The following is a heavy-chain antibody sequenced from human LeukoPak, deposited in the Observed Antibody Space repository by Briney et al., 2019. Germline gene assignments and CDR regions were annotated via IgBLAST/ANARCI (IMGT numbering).Heavy chain of an antibody. Sequence: SETLSLTCTVSGGSINSGGHYWSWIRQPPGKGLEWIGYIYHTGNTYFNPSLKSRATISIDRSKNQFSLNLTSLTAADTAVYYRARGMEEWVYHQYYFDHWGQGTLVIVSP. V-gene: IGHV4-30-2*01. CDR1: GGSINSGGHY. J-gene: IGHJ4*02. D-gene: IGHD3-3*01. CDR2: IYHTGNT. CDR3: ARGMEEWVYHQYYFDH.